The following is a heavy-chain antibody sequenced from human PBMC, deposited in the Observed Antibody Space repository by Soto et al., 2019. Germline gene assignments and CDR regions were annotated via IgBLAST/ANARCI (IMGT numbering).Heavy chain of an antibody. CDR3: ARRSSGWYFDY. Sequence: EVQLLESGGGFVQPGGSLRLSCAASGFTFRSYAMNWVRQAPGKGLEWVSVISGSGGSKYYADSVKGRFTISRDYSKNTLYLQMNSLRAEDTAVYYCARRSSGWYFDYWGQGTLVTVSS. V-gene: IGHV3-23*01. D-gene: IGHD6-19*01. CDR2: ISGSGGSK. CDR1: GFTFRSYA. J-gene: IGHJ4*02.